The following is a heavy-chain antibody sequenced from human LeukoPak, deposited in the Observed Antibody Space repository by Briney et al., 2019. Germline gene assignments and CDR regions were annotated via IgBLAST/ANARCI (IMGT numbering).Heavy chain of an antibody. J-gene: IGHJ4*02. D-gene: IGHD4-17*01. V-gene: IGHV4-59*12. CDR3: ARAGDNLGLGYFDY. CDR1: GGSISSYY. Sequence: SETLSLTCTVSGGSISSYYWSWIRQPPGKGLEWIGYIYYSGSTYYNPSLKSRVTISVDRSKNQFSLKLSSVTAADTAVYYCARAGDNLGLGYFDYWGQGTLVTVSS. CDR2: IYYSGST.